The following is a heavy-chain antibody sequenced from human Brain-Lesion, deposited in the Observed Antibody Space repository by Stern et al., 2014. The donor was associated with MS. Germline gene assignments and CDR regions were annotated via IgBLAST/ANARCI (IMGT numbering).Heavy chain of an antibody. CDR2: ISTTASNI. V-gene: IGHV3-11*01. CDR3: AISSSRYYFDS. D-gene: IGHD2-2*01. J-gene: IGHJ4*02. Sequence: VQLVESGGTLVKPGGSLRLSCAASGFLFSDYYMNWIRQAPGQGLEWVSYISTTASNIYYADSVKGRFTISRDNTKNSLFLLMSSLRAEDTAVYYCAISSSRYYFDSWGLGTLVTVSS. CDR1: GFLFSDYY.